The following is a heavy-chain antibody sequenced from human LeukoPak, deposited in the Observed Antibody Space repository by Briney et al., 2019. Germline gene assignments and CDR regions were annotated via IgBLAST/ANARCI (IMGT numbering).Heavy chain of an antibody. D-gene: IGHD6-19*01. CDR3: AREAVALYYFGY. J-gene: IGHJ4*02. CDR1: GFTFGSYA. V-gene: IGHV3-30-3*01. CDR2: ISYDGSNK. Sequence: GGSLRLSCAASGFTFGSYAMHWVRQAPGKGLEWVAVISYDGSNKYYADSVKGRFTISRDNSKNTLYLQMNSLRAEDTAVYYCAREAVALYYFGYWGQGTLVTVSS.